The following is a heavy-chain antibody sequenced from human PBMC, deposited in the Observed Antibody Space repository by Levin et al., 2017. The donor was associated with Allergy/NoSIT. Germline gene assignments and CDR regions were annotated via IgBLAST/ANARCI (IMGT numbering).Heavy chain of an antibody. CDR2: IYHDGST. V-gene: IGHV4-39*01. D-gene: IGHD2-21*01. J-gene: IGHJ4*02. CDR3: ASRTYRD. CDR1: GGSISSSSYY. Sequence: SQTLSLTCTVSGGSISSSSYYWGWIRQPPGKGLEWIGSIYHDGSTYYNPSLKSRITLSVDTSRNQFSLKVRSVTAADTAVYYCASRTYRDWGQGTLVTVSS.